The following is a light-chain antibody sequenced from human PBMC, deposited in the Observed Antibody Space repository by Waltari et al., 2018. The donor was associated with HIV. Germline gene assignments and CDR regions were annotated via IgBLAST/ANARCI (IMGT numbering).Light chain of an antibody. J-gene: IGKJ4*01. V-gene: IGKV3-11*01. CDR1: QSISTY. CDR3: QQRVNWPLT. CDR2: DAS. Sequence: EVVLTQSPATLSLSPGDRAHPSCRASQSISTYLAWYQQKPGQAPRLLVYDASNRATGIPPRFSGRGSGTDFTLTISSLEPEDFAVYYCQQRVNWPLTFGGGTKVEIK.